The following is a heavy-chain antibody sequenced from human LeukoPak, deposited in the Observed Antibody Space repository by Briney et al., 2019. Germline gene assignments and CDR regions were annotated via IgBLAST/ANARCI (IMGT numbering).Heavy chain of an antibody. V-gene: IGHV1-2*02. D-gene: IGHD2-2*01. Sequence: GASVKVSCKASGYTFTGYYMHWVRQAPGQGLEWMGWINPNSGGTKYAQKFQGRVTMTRGTSISTAYMELSSLRSDDTAVYYCAPGYCSSTSCLDAFDIWGQGTMVTVSS. CDR3: APGYCSSTSCLDAFDI. CDR2: INPNSGGT. J-gene: IGHJ3*02. CDR1: GYTFTGYY.